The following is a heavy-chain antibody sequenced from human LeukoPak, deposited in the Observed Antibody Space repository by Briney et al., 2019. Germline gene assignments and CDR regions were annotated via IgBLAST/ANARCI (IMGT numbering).Heavy chain of an antibody. V-gene: IGHV3-7*03. J-gene: IGHJ4*02. CDR2: IKQDGSEK. CDR3: ARDRGSSALYFDY. Sequence: GGSLRLSCAASGFTFSSYAMSWVRQAPGKGLEWVANIKQDGSEKYYVDSVKGRFTISRDNAKNSLYLQMNSLRAEDTAVYYCARDRGSSALYFDYWGQGTLVTVSS. D-gene: IGHD3-10*01. CDR1: GFTFSSYA.